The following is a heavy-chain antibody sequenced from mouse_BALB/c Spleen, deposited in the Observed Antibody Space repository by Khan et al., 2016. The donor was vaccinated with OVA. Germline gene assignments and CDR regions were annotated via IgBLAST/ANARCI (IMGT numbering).Heavy chain of an antibody. CDR2: IYPGNSDT. V-gene: IGHV1-5*01. D-gene: IGHD2-2*01. CDR3: TRFGYLFAY. Sequence: VQLKQSGPVLARPGTSVKMSCKASGYTFTSYWMHWVKQRPGQGLEWIGAIYPGNSDTSYNQKFKSKAKLTAVTSTSTAYMELSSLTNEDSAVYYCTRFGYLFAYWGQGTLVTVSA. J-gene: IGHJ3*01. CDR1: GYTFTSYW.